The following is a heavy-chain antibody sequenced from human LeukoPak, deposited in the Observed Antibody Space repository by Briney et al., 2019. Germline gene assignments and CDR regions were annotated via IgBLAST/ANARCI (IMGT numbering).Heavy chain of an antibody. CDR1: GGSISSYY. CDR2: IYASGST. V-gene: IGHV4-4*09. D-gene: IGHD5-12*01. CDR3: ARRATMLAGGYFDY. Sequence: TPSETLSLTCTVSGGSISSYYWSWIRQTPGKGLEWIGYIYASGSTTYNPSLKSRVTISIDTSKNQFSLKLSSVTAADTAVYYCARRATMLAGGYFDYWGQGTLVSVSS. J-gene: IGHJ4*02.